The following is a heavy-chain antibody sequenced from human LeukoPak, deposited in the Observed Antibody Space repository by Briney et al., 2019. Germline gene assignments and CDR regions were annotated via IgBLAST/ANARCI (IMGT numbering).Heavy chain of an antibody. Sequence: SETLSLTCAVYGGSSSGYYWSWIRQPPGKGLEWIGEINHSGSTNYNPSLKSRVTISVDTSKNQFSLKLSSVTAADTAVYYCARAYTPRVAAAGTCWFDPWGQGTLVTVSS. CDR1: GGSSSGYY. D-gene: IGHD6-13*01. CDR2: INHSGST. CDR3: ARAYTPRVAAAGTCWFDP. V-gene: IGHV4-34*01. J-gene: IGHJ5*02.